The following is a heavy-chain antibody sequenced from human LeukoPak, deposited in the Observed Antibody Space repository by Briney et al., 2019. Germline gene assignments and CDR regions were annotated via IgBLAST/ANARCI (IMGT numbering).Heavy chain of an antibody. Sequence: QTGGSLRLSCAASGFTVNTNYMSWVRQAPGKGLEWVSVLYSGGTTYYADSVKGRFTISRDNSKNTLYLQMNSLRAEDTAVYYCARNPSGHSFDYWGQGTLVTVSS. CDR3: ARNPSGHSFDY. CDR2: LYSGGTT. V-gene: IGHV3-53*01. CDR1: GFTVNTNY. J-gene: IGHJ4*02.